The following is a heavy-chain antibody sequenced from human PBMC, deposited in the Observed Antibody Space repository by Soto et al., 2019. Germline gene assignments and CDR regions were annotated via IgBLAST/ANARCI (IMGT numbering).Heavy chain of an antibody. J-gene: IGHJ3*02. CDR3: AREDGYRGGDAFDI. CDR2: IYSGGST. CDR1: GFTVSSNY. Sequence: EVQLVESGGGLVQPGGSLRLSCAASGFTVSSNYMSWVRQAPGKGLEWVSVIYSGGSTYYADSVKGRFTISRDNSKNTLYIQMNSLRAEDTAVYYCAREDGYRGGDAFDIWGQGTMVTVSS. D-gene: IGHD5-12*01. V-gene: IGHV3-66*01.